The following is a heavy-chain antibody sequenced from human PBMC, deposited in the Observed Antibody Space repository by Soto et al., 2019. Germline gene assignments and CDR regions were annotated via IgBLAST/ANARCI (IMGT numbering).Heavy chain of an antibody. V-gene: IGHV1-24*01. D-gene: IGHD3-9*01. CDR3: ATVGLYDILTGYSYFDY. CDR2: FDPEDGET. CDR1: GYTLTELS. J-gene: IGHJ4*02. Sequence: ASVKVSCKVAGYTLTELSMHWVRQAPGKGLEWMVGFDPEDGETIYAQKFQGRVTMTKDTSTDTAYMELSSLRSEDTAVYYCATVGLYDILTGYSYFDYWGQGTLVTVSS.